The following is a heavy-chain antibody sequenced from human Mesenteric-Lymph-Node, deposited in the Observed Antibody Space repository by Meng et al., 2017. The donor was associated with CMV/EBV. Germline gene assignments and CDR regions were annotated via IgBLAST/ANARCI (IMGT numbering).Heavy chain of an antibody. CDR1: GGSFSGYY. Sequence: SQTLSLTRAVYGGSFSGYYWSWIRQPPGKGLEWIGYIYYSGSTNYNPSLKSRVTISVDTSKNQFSLKLSSVTAADTAVYYCARDRDSIAADSQYHYYYYGMDVWGQGTTVTVSS. D-gene: IGHD6-6*01. V-gene: IGHV4-59*01. CDR2: IYYSGST. J-gene: IGHJ6*02. CDR3: ARDRDSIAADSQYHYYYYGMDV.